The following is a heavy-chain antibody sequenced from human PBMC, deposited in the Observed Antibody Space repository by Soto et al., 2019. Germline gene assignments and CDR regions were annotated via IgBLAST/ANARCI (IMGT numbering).Heavy chain of an antibody. Sequence: PGGSLRLSCAASGFTVSSNYMSWVRQAPGKGLEWVSVIYSGGSTYYADSVKGRFTISRDNSKNTLYLQMNSLRAEDTAVYYCARDSSQRWLFHYWGQGTLVTVSS. J-gene: IGHJ4*02. CDR1: GFTVSSNY. CDR3: ARDSSQRWLFHY. D-gene: IGHD3-22*01. CDR2: IYSGGST. V-gene: IGHV3-66*01.